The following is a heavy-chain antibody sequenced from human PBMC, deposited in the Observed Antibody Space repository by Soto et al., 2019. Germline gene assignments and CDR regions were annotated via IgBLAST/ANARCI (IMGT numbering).Heavy chain of an antibody. J-gene: IGHJ4*02. D-gene: IGHD6-13*01. CDR1: GYIFTNYY. V-gene: IGHV1-46*01. CDR3: ARDLAAAAY. Sequence: QVQLVQSGAEVKKPGASVKVSCKASGYIFTNYYIHWVRQAPGQGLEWMAIINPLPTSGSTNYAQKFQGRVTVTRDTSTSTVYRELSSLGSEDTAIYYCARDLAAAAYWGQGTLVTVSS. CDR2: INPLPTSGST.